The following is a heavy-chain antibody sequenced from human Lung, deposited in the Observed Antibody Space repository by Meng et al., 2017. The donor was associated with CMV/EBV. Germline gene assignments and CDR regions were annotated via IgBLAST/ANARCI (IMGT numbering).Heavy chain of an antibody. J-gene: IGHJ3*02. V-gene: IGHV5-51*01. CDR3: ARQIGNAAHDAFDI. CDR2: IYPSDSDT. Sequence: XVSXKGSGYSFTSYWTGWVRQMPGKGLEWMGIIYPSDSDTRYSASFQSQVTISVDKSISTAYLQWSSLKASDTAMYYCARQIGNAAHDAFDIWGQGTMVTVSS. CDR1: GYSFTSYW. D-gene: IGHD2-15*01.